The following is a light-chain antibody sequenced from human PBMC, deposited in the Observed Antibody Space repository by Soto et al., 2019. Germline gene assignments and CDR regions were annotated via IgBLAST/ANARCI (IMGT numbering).Light chain of an antibody. V-gene: IGKV3-20*01. CDR3: QQQGT. CDR1: RSLSSSY. Sequence: EIVLTQSPGTLFLSPGERATLSCRASRSLSSSYVVWYQQKPGQAPRLLIYAASRRATGIPDRFSGSGSATEYTLTISRLEPEDFAVYYCQQQGTFGQGTKLEIK. CDR2: AAS. J-gene: IGKJ2*01.